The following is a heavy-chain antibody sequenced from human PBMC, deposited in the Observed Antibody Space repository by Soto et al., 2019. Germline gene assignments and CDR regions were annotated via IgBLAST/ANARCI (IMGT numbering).Heavy chain of an antibody. CDR3: ARGRGAAADDFDF. CDR1: GFTFSDYY. J-gene: IGHJ4*02. V-gene: IGHV3-11*05. Sequence: QVQLVESGGGLVKPGGSLRLSCAVSGFTFSDYYMTWIRQAPGKGLEWVSYISSSTSHTNYADSVKGRFTIYRDNAKNSLFLQMNSLRAEDTAVYYCARGRGAAADDFDFWGQGTLVTVSS. D-gene: IGHD6-13*01. CDR2: ISSSTSHT.